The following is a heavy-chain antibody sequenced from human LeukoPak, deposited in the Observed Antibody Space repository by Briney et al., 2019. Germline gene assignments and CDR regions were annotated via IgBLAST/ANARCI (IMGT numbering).Heavy chain of an antibody. CDR3: ARDRGYSYAFDY. V-gene: IGHV4-38-2*02. CDR1: GYSISSGYY. CDR2: MYYSGSI. Sequence: PSETLSLTCAVSGYSISSGYYWGWVRQPPGKGLEWIGSMYYSGSIYYNPSLKSRVTISVDTSKNQFSLKLNSVTAADTAVYYCARDRGYSYAFDYWGQGTLVTVSS. D-gene: IGHD5-18*01. J-gene: IGHJ4*02.